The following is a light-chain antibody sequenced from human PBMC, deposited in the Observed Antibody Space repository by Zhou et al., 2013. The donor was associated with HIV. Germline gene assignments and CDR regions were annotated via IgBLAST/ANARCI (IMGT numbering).Light chain of an antibody. J-gene: IGKJ1*01. V-gene: IGKV3-15*01. CDR3: QQYNNWWT. Sequence: EIVMTQSPATLSVSPGERATLSCRASQSVNSNLAWYQQKPGQAPRLLIYGASTRATDIPDRFSGSGSGTEFTLTISSMQSEDFAVYYCQQYNNWWTFGQGTKVEIK. CDR2: GAS. CDR1: QSVNSN.